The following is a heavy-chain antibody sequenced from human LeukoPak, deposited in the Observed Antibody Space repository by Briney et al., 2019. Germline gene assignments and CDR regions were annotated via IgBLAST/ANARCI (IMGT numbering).Heavy chain of an antibody. Sequence: ASVKVSCKASGYTFTGYYMHWVRQAPGQGLEWMGWINPNSGATNYAQKFQGRVTMTRDTSISTASMELSSLRSEDTAVYYCASRTETTRYYYYYMDVWGKGTTVTVSS. CDR3: ASRTETTRYYYYYMDV. CDR1: GYTFTGYY. D-gene: IGHD4-17*01. J-gene: IGHJ6*03. CDR2: INPNSGAT. V-gene: IGHV1-2*02.